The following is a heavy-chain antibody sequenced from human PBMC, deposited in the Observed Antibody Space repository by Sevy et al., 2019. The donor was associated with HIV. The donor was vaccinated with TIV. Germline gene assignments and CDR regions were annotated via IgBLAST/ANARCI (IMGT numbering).Heavy chain of an antibody. CDR2: ISYDRSNK. Sequence: GRSLRLSCAASGFTFSSYGMHWVRQAPGKGLQWVAVISYDRSNKYYADSVKGRFTSSRDNSKNTLYLQMDSLRAEDTAVYYCTKGGGFDYWGQGTLVNVSS. D-gene: IGHD3-16*01. CDR3: TKGGGFDY. J-gene: IGHJ4*02. CDR1: GFTFSSYG. V-gene: IGHV3-30*18.